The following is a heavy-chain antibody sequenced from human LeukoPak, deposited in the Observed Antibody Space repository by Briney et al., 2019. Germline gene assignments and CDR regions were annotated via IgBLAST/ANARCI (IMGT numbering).Heavy chain of an antibody. CDR2: ISGSGGST. V-gene: IGHV3-23*01. D-gene: IGHD3-9*01. CDR1: GFPFSTYA. J-gene: IGHJ4*02. CDR3: AKLHRYFDWLLPNAPFDY. Sequence: GGSLRLSCAASGFPFSTYAMSWVRQTPGKGLEWVSAISGSGGSTYYPDSVKGRFTISRDNSKNTLYLQINSLRAGDTAVSYCAKLHRYFDWLLPNAPFDYWGQGTLVTVSS.